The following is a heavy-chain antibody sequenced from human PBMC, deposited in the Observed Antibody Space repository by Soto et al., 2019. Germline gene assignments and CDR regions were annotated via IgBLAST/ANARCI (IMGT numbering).Heavy chain of an antibody. D-gene: IGHD3-10*01. CDR2: ISAYNGNT. V-gene: IGHV1-18*01. Sequence: ASVKVSCKASGYTLTSYGISWVRQAPGQGLEWMGWISAYNGNTNYAQKLQGRVTMTTDTSTSTAYMELRSLRSDDTAVYYCARDWQTMVRGVPKPYYYYYGMDVWGQGTTVTVSS. J-gene: IGHJ6*02. CDR3: ARDWQTMVRGVPKPYYYYYGMDV. CDR1: GYTLTSYG.